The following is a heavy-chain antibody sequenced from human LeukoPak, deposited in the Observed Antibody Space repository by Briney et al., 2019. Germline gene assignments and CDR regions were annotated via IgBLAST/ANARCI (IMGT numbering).Heavy chain of an antibody. CDR3: ARLGYCTNGVCPTDAFDI. V-gene: IGHV1-8*03. CDR1: GYTFTSYD. D-gene: IGHD2-8*01. Sequence: GASVKVSCKASGYTFTSYDINWVRQATGQGLEWMGWMNPNSGNTGYAQKFQGRVTITRNTSISTAYMELSSLRSEDTAVYYCARLGYCTNGVCPTDAFDIWGQGTMVTVSS. CDR2: MNPNSGNT. J-gene: IGHJ3*02.